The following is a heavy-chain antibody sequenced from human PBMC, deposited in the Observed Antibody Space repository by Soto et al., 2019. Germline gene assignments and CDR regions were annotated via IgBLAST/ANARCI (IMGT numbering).Heavy chain of an antibody. CDR3: ARGVRYCSGGSCYPAYYYMDV. J-gene: IGHJ6*03. CDR2: ISGSGGST. D-gene: IGHD2-15*01. V-gene: IGHV3-23*01. Sequence: GGSLRLSCAASGFTFSSYAMSWVRQAPGKGLEWVSAISGSGGSTYYADSVKGRFTISRDNSKNRLYLQMNSLRAEDTAVYYCARGVRYCSGGSCYPAYYYMDVWGKGTTVTVSS. CDR1: GFTFSSYA.